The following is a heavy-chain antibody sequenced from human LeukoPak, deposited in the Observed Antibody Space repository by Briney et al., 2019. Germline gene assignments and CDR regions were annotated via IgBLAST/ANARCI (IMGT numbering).Heavy chain of an antibody. J-gene: IGHJ5*02. CDR2: IWYDGSNK. Sequence: GGSLRLSCAASGFTFSSYGMHWVRQAPGKGLEWVAVIWYDGSNKYYADSVKGRFTISRDNSKNTLYLQMNSLRAEDTAVYYCARAEGYCSSTSCYWWFDPWGQGTLVTVSS. D-gene: IGHD2-2*01. CDR1: GFTFSSYG. CDR3: ARAEGYCSSTSCYWWFDP. V-gene: IGHV3-33*01.